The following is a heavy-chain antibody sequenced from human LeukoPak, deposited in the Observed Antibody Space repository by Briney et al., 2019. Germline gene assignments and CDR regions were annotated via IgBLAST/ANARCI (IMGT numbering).Heavy chain of an antibody. Sequence: GWSLRLSCAASGFTFDYYGMSWVRQAPGKGLEWVSGINWNGAGTDYADSMKGRFTISRDNAKNSLYLQMNSLRAEDTALYYCARDRYYDTSGFLDYWGQGTLVTVSS. CDR1: GFTFDYYG. V-gene: IGHV3-20*04. J-gene: IGHJ4*02. CDR2: INWNGAGT. D-gene: IGHD3-22*01. CDR3: ARDRYYDTSGFLDY.